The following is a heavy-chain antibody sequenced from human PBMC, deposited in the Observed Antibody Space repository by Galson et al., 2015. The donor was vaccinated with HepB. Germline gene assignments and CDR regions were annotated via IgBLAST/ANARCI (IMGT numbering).Heavy chain of an antibody. Sequence: SLRLSCAGYGFTFGNYAVFWVRQAPDKGLEWVSLISYTGNDKFYADSVKGRFTISRDNSKNTVSLQMNSLRLEDTAVYFCAKYLNWGDPLNYYYYGVDVWGPGTTVTVSS. CDR3: AKYLNWGDPLNYYYYGVDV. D-gene: IGHD2-21*02. CDR1: GFTFGNYA. V-gene: IGHV3-30*04. J-gene: IGHJ6*02. CDR2: ISYTGNDK.